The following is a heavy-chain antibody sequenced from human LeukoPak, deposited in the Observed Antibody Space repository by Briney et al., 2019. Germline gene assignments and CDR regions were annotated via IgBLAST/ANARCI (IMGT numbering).Heavy chain of an antibody. J-gene: IGHJ2*01. V-gene: IGHV4-38-2*02. CDR3: ARVYYSRSYDYWYFDL. D-gene: IGHD6-13*01. Sequence: SETLSLTCTVSGYSISSGYYWGWIRQSPGKGLEWIGSIYYSGSTYYNPSLKSRVTISVDTSKNQFSLKLSSVSAADTAVYYCARVYYSRSYDYWYFDLWGRGTLVTVSS. CDR2: IYYSGST. CDR1: GYSISSGYY.